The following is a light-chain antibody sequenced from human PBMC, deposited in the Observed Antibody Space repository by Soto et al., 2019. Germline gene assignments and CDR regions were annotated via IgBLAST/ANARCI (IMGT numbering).Light chain of an antibody. V-gene: IGKV3-20*01. Sequence: EIVLTQSPGTLSLSPGERATLSCRASQSVSSSYLAWYQQKPGQAPRLLIYGASSRATGIPDRFSGSGSGTHVNLIISRVEPEDFAVYYCQQYGSSLWTFGQGTKVEIK. J-gene: IGKJ1*01. CDR3: QQYGSSLWT. CDR2: GAS. CDR1: QSVSSSY.